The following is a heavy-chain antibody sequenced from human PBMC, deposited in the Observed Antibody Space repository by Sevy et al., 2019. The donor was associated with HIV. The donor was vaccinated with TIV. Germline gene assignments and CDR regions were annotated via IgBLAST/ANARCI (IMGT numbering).Heavy chain of an antibody. J-gene: IGHJ4*02. D-gene: IGHD3-22*01. V-gene: IGHV3-9*01. CDR3: AKDTTYYYDSSGLFDY. CDR2: ISWNSGSI. Sequence: SLKISCAASGFTFDDYAMHWVRQAPGKGLEWVSGISWNSGSIGYADSVKGRFTISRDNAKNSLYLQMNSLRAEDTALYYCAKDTTYYYDSSGLFDYWGQGTLVTVSS. CDR1: GFTFDDYA.